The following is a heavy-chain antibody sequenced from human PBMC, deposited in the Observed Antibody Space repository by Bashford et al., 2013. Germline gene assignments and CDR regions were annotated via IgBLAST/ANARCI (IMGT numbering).Heavy chain of an antibody. J-gene: IGHJ6*03. D-gene: IGHD3-10*01. V-gene: IGHV3-73*01. Sequence: VRQAPGKGLEWVGRIRSKANSYATAYAASVKGRFTISRDDSKNTAYLQMNSLKIEDTAVYYCASGMVRGWDYYYMDVWGEGTTVTVSS. CDR2: IRSKANSYAT. CDR3: ASGMVRGWDYYYMDV.